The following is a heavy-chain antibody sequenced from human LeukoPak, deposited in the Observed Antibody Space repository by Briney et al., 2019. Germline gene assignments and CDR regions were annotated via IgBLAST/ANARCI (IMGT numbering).Heavy chain of an antibody. Sequence: GGSLRLSCAASGFTFSSYWMSWVRQAPGKGLEWVANIKQDGSEKYYADSVKGRFTISRDNAKNSLYLQMNSLRAEDTALYYCAKGLHYYDSSGYYYFDYWGQGTLVTVSS. D-gene: IGHD3-22*01. J-gene: IGHJ4*02. V-gene: IGHV3-7*03. CDR2: IKQDGSEK. CDR1: GFTFSSYW. CDR3: AKGLHYYDSSGYYYFDY.